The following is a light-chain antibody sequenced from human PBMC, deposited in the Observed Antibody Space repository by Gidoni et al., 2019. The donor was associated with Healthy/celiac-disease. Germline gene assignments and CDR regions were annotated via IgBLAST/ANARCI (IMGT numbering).Light chain of an antibody. CDR3: HVWAISSYHPYVL. CDR2: YDS. CDR1: NIGSKS. Sequence: SYVLTQPPSVSVAPGKTARITCGGNNIGSKSVHRYQQKPGQAPVLVIYYDSDRTSVIPERFSGSNSGNTATLTISRFEAGYEADYYCHVWAISSYHPYVLFCGGSKLTVL. J-gene: IGLJ2*01. V-gene: IGLV3-21*04.